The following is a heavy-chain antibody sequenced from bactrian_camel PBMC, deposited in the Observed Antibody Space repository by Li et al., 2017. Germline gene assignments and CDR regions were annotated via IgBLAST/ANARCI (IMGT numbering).Heavy chain of an antibody. J-gene: IGHJ4*01. Sequence: VQLVESGGGSALAGGSVRLSCAASGYTFNTYSWFRQAPGQEREGVAAIMILGATTYYADSVKGRFTISQDNAKNMVYLQVNGLKAEDTAMYTCAARRVYDGSWYDPLTYYYWGQGTQVTVS. V-gene: IGHV3S40*01. CDR3: AARRVYDGSWYDPLTYYY. CDR1: GYTFNTY. CDR2: IMILGATT. D-gene: IGHD6*01.